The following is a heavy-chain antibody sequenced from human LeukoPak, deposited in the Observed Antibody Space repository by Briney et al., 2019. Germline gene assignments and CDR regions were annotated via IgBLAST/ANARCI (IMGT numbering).Heavy chain of an antibody. V-gene: IGHV3-30-3*01. CDR3: ARDRSFDY. CDR1: GFTFSSYA. Sequence: GGSLRLSCAASGFTFSSYAMHWVRQAPGKGLEWVAVISYDGSNKYYADSVKGRFTISRDNSKNTLYLQMNSLRAEDTAVYYCARDRSFDYWGQGTLVTVSS. J-gene: IGHJ4*02. CDR2: ISYDGSNK.